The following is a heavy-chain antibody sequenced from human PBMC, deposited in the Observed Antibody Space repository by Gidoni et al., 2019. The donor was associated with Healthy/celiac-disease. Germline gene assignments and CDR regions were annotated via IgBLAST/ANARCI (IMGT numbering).Heavy chain of an antibody. CDR1: GFTFSSYA. V-gene: IGHV3-23*01. D-gene: IGHD4-17*01. J-gene: IGHJ4*02. CDR3: AKGMYGDIDY. Sequence: EVQLLESGGGLVQPGGSLRLSCAAYGFTFSSYAMSWVRQAPGKGLEWVSAISGSGVSTYYAYSVKGRFTISRDNSKNTLYLQRNSLRAEDTAVYYCAKGMYGDIDYWGQGTLVTVSS. CDR2: ISGSGVST.